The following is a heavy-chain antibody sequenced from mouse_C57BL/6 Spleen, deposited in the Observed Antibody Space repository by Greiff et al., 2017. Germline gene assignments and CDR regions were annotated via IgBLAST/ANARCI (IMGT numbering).Heavy chain of an antibody. J-gene: IGHJ3*01. Sequence: QVQLQQPGAELVMPGASVKLSCKASGYTFTSYWMHWVKQRPGQGLEWIGEIDPSDSYTNYNQKFKGKSTLTVDKSSSTAYMQLSSLTSEDSAVYYGARHYGRSYWLAYWGQGTLVTVSA. CDR3: ARHYGRSYWLAY. CDR2: IDPSDSYT. CDR1: GYTFTSYW. V-gene: IGHV1-69*01. D-gene: IGHD1-1*01.